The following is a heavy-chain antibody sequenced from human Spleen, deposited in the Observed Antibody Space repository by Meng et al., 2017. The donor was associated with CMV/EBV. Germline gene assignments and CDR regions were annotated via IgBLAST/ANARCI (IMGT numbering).Heavy chain of an antibody. Sequence: SETLSLTCAVYGGSFSGYYWSWIRQPPGKGLEWIGEINHSGSTNYNPSLKSRVTISVDTSKNQFSLKLSSVTAADTAVYYCARKDYYDIIGHAFDIWGQGTMVTVSS. CDR3: ARKDYYDIIGHAFDI. CDR2: INHSGST. V-gene: IGHV4-34*01. D-gene: IGHD3-22*01. CDR1: GGSFSGYY. J-gene: IGHJ3*02.